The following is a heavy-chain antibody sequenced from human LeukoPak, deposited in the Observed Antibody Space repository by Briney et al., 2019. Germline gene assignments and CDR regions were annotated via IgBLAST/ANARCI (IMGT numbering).Heavy chain of an antibody. CDR1: GVSISSYY. V-gene: IGHV4-59*01. Sequence: SETLSLTCTVSGVSISSYYWRWIRQPPEKGLEWIGYIYYSGSTNYNPSLKSRVTISVDTSKNQFPLQQLSVPAADAAVVYCARSSMIVAAHFDYWGQGTPVTVSS. D-gene: IGHD3-22*01. CDR3: ARSSMIVAAHFDY. CDR2: IYYSGST. J-gene: IGHJ4*02.